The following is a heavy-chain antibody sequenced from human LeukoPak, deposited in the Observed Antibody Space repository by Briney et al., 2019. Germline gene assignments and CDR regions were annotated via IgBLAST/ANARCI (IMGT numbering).Heavy chain of an antibody. CDR2: INHSGST. Sequence: SETLSLTCAVYGGSFSGYYWSWIRQPPGKGLEWIGEINHSGSTNYNPSLKSRVTISVDTSKNQFSLKLSSVTAADTAVYYCARSRFGELDDYWGQGTLVTVSS. V-gene: IGHV4-34*01. J-gene: IGHJ4*02. CDR1: GGSFSGYY. CDR3: ARSRFGELDDY. D-gene: IGHD3-10*01.